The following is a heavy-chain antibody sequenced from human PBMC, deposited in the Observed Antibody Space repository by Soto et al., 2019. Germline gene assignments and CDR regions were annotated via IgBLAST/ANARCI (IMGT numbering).Heavy chain of an antibody. CDR3: ARGRYCSSTSCYDFYYYYYMDV. CDR2: INHSGST. Sequence: SETLSLTCAVYGGSFSGYYWSWIRQPPGKGLEWIGEINHSGSTNYNPSLKSRVTISVDTSKNQFSLKLSSVTAADTAVYYCARGRYCSSTSCYDFYYYYYMDVWGKGTTVTVSS. J-gene: IGHJ6*03. V-gene: IGHV4-34*01. D-gene: IGHD2-2*01. CDR1: GGSFSGYY.